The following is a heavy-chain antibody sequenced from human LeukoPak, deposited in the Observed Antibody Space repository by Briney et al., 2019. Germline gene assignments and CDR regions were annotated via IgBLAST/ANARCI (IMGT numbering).Heavy chain of an antibody. J-gene: IGHJ4*02. D-gene: IGHD3-10*01. Sequence: SETLSLTCTVSGGSISSYYWGWIRQPPGKGLEWVGSIYYSGSTYYNPSLKSRVTISVDTSKNQFSLKLSSVTAADTAVYYCASADSPGSGSHYWGQGTLVTVSS. CDR1: GGSISSYY. V-gene: IGHV4-39*01. CDR3: ASADSPGSGSHY. CDR2: IYYSGST.